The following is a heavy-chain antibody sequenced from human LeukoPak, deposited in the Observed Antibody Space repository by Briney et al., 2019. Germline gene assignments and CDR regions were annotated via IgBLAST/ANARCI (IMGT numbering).Heavy chain of an antibody. J-gene: IGHJ4*02. CDR3: ARDSGPLGIAAAANFDY. Sequence: SETLSLTCTVSGGSISSYYWSWIRQPAGKGLEWIGRIYTSGSTNYNPSLKSRVTMSVDTSKNQFSLKLSSVTAADTAVHYCARDSGPLGIAAAANFDYWGQGTLVTVSS. CDR1: GGSISSYY. V-gene: IGHV4-4*07. D-gene: IGHD6-13*01. CDR2: IYTSGST.